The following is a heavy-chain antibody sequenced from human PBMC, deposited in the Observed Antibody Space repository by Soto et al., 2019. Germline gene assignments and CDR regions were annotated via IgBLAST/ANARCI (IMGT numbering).Heavy chain of an antibody. CDR2: ISAYNGNT. Sequence: QVQLVQSGAEVKKPGASVKVSCKASGYTFSSYDFSWVRQAPGQGLEWMGWISAYNGNTNYAQKLQGRVTMTTDTFTSTAYMELRSLRSDDTDVYYCARERGDGYKDDALDIWGQGTMVTVSS. CDR1: GYTFSSYD. D-gene: IGHD5-12*01. CDR3: ARERGDGYKDDALDI. J-gene: IGHJ3*02. V-gene: IGHV1-18*01.